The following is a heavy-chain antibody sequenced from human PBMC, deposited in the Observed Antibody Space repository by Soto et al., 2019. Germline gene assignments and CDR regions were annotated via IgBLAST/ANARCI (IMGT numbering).Heavy chain of an antibody. Sequence: EVQLEESGGDLVQPGGSLRLSCAASGFTLSAYWMTWVRQAPGKGLECVANINRDGSKKSYLDSVRGRFTSSRDNVGNSRYLQMDSLRADDTSLYYCARDVSTGSSSLYLDAFDIWGQGTMVTVSS. D-gene: IGHD6-13*01. CDR1: GFTLSAYW. J-gene: IGHJ3*02. V-gene: IGHV3-7*05. CDR2: INRDGSKK. CDR3: ARDVSTGSSSLYLDAFDI.